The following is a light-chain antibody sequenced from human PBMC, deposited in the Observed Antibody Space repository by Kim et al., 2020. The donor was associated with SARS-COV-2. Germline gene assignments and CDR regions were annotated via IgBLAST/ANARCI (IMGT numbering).Light chain of an antibody. V-gene: IGKV4-1*01. CDR2: WAS. Sequence: RATINCKSSQSVLHSSNNKNYLAWYQQKPGQPPKLLMYWASTRESGVPDRFSGSGSATDFTLTISSLQAEDVALYYCHQYYTTPFTFGQGTKLEI. CDR3: HQYYTTPFT. CDR1: QSVLHSSNNKNY. J-gene: IGKJ2*01.